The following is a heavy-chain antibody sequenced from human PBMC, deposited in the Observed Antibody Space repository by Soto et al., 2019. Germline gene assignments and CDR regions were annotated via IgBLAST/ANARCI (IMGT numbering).Heavy chain of an antibody. J-gene: IGHJ5*02. CDR3: ARGPRYCSSSICFAGATWFDP. CDR1: GYTFTTYG. CDR2: ISSYNGNT. Sequence: ASVKVSCKASGYTFTTYGISWVRQAPGQGLEWMGWISSYNGNTNYAQRVQDRVTMTTDTSTSTTYMELRSLRSDDTAVYYCARGPRYCSSSICFAGATWFDPWGQGTLVTVSS. D-gene: IGHD2-2*01. V-gene: IGHV1-18*04.